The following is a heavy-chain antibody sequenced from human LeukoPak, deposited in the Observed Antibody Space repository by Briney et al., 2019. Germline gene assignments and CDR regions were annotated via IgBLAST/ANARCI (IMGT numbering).Heavy chain of an antibody. CDR1: GYTFTRYA. CDR3: ERTPRGYYYYFGMDV. CDR2: INPNRGGT. V-gene: IGHV1-2*06. Sequence: GASVKVSCKASGYTFTRYAINWLRQAPGQGLECMGRINPNRGGTNYAQNFQGRVTMTRDTSISTAYMELSRVRSDDTAVYYCERTPRGYYYYFGMDVWGQGTMVTVSS. J-gene: IGHJ6*02.